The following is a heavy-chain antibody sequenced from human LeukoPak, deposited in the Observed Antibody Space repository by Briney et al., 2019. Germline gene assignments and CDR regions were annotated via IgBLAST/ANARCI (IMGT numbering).Heavy chain of an antibody. CDR1: GFTFSSYG. J-gene: IGHJ3*02. D-gene: IGHD6-19*01. CDR2: IWYDGSNK. CDR3: ARQWGPGRAFDI. V-gene: IGHV3-33*01. Sequence: GGSLRLSCAASGFTFSSYGMHWVRQAPGKGLEWVAVIWYDGSNKYYADSVKGRFTISRDNSKNTLYLQMNSQRAEDTAVYYCARQWGPGRAFDIWGQGTMVTVSS.